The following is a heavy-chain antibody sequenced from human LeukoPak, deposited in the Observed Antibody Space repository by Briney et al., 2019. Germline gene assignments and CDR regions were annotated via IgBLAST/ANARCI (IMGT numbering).Heavy chain of an antibody. V-gene: IGHV1-69*04. J-gene: IGHJ4*02. CDR3: ARAGRLGYSYGYNFDY. CDR2: IIPILGIA. CDR1: GGTFSSYA. Sequence: SVKVSCKASGGTFSSYAISWVRQAPGQGLEWMGRIIPILGIANYAQKFQGRVTITADKSTSTAYMELSSLRSEDTAVYYCARAGRLGYSYGYNFDYWGQGTLVTVSS. D-gene: IGHD5-18*01.